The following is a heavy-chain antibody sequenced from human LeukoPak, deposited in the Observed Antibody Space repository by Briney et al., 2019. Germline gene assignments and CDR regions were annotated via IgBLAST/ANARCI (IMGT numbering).Heavy chain of an antibody. CDR2: IIPIFGTA. D-gene: IGHD6-13*01. CDR1: GGTFSSYA. J-gene: IGHJ5*02. Sequence: AVRVSCMASGGTFSSYAICWVRQAPGQGLEWMGGIIPIFGTANYAQKFQGRVTITADASTSTAYMELSSLRSEDTAVYYCATSEEQQLVLEPYWFVPWGQGTLVTVSS. CDR3: ATSEEQQLVLEPYWFVP. V-gene: IGHV1-69*13.